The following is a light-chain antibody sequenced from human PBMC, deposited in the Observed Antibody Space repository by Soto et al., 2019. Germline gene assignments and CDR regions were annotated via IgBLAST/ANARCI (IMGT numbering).Light chain of an antibody. CDR1: QSVSSN. J-gene: IGKJ2*01. Sequence: IVMTQSPATLSVSPGERATLSCRALQSVSSNLSWSQQKSCQAPMLIIYGASPRTTRIPARFSGSGSGTEFTLTISSRQSEDFAFYYCQQYNNWPRGNFGQGTKREIK. CDR2: GAS. CDR3: QQYNNWPRGN. V-gene: IGKV3-15*01.